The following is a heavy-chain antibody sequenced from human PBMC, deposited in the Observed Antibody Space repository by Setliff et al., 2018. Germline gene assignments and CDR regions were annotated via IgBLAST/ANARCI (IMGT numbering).Heavy chain of an antibody. CDR2: VTIYNGNT. CDR1: GYTFSNYG. V-gene: IGHV1-18*01. J-gene: IGHJ4*02. D-gene: IGHD6-13*01. Sequence: GASVKVSCKASGYTFSNYGVTWVRQAPGQGLEWMGWVTIYNGNTKYAQNLQGRLTLTTDISTSTAYMELGSLTTDDTAVYYCARVGSAPARRKGVFEYWGQGTLVTVSS. CDR3: ARVGSAPARRKGVFEY.